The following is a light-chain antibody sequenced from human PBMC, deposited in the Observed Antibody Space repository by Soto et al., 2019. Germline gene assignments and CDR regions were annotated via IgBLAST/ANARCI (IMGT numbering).Light chain of an antibody. CDR3: QQSYSTPPWT. J-gene: IGKJ1*01. Sequence: DIQMTQSPSSLSASVGDRVTITCRASQSISSYLYWYQQKPGKAPMLLIYAASSLQSGVPSRFSGSGSGTDFPLTISRLQPEDFATYYCQQSYSTPPWTFGQGTKVEIK. CDR2: AAS. V-gene: IGKV1-39*01. CDR1: QSISSY.